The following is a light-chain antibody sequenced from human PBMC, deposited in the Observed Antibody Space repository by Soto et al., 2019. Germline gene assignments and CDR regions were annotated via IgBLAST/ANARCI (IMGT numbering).Light chain of an antibody. Sequence: EIVLTQSPGTLSLSPGERATLSCRASQSVSSSYLAWYQQKPVQAPRLLIYGASSRATGIPDRFSGSGSGTDFTLTISRLEPEDFAVYYCQQYGSSRTLTFGGGTKVESK. CDR3: QQYGSSRTLT. J-gene: IGKJ4*01. V-gene: IGKV3-20*01. CDR2: GAS. CDR1: QSVSSSY.